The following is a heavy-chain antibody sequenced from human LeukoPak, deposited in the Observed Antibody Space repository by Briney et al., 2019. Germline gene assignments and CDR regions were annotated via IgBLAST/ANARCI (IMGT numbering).Heavy chain of an antibody. J-gene: IGHJ4*02. V-gene: IGHV3-53*01. CDR3: ARDWGYCSSTSCHVFDY. D-gene: IGHD2-2*01. Sequence: GGSLRLSCAASGFTVSSNYMSWVRQAPGKGLEWVSVIYSGDNTDYADSVKGRFTISRDNSKNTLYLQMNSLRAEDTGVYCCARDWGYCSSTSCHVFDYWGQGTLVTVSS. CDR1: GFTVSSNY. CDR2: IYSGDNT.